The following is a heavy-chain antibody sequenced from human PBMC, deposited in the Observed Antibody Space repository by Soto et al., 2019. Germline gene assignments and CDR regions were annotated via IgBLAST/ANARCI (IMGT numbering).Heavy chain of an antibody. CDR1: GFTFSSYW. V-gene: IGHV3-74*01. CDR3: ASFFGTTFSPRPFDF. J-gene: IGHJ5*01. D-gene: IGHD3-10*01. Sequence: RRLSCAASGFTFSSYWMHWVRQAPGKGLVWVASINSDGHTTNYADSVKGRFTISRDNAKNTLHLQLNSLTAEDTAVYYCASFFGTTFSPRPFDFWGQGTLVTVSS. CDR2: INSDGHTT.